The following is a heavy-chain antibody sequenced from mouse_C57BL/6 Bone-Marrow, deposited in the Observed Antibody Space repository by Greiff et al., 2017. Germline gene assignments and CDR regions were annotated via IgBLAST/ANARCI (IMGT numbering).Heavy chain of an antibody. J-gene: IGHJ3*01. CDR2: INPSTGGT. CDR1: GYSFTGYY. D-gene: IGHD2-1*01. CDR3: AKYGNYVAY. Sequence: EVQLQQSGPELVKPGASVKISCKASGYSFTGYYMNWVKQSPEKSLEWIGEINPSTGGTTYNQKFKAKATLTVDKSSSTAYMQLKSLTSEDSAVYCGAKYGNYVAYWGKGTLVTVSA. V-gene: IGHV1-42*01.